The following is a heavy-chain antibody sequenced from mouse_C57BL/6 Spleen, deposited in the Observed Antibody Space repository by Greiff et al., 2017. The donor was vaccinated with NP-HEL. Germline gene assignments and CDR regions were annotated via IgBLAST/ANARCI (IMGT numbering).Heavy chain of an antibody. CDR3: ARGYYGGFDY. D-gene: IGHD1-1*01. CDR1: GYTFTSYW. V-gene: IGHV1-50*01. J-gene: IGHJ2*01. CDR2: IDPSDSYT. Sequence: QVQLQQPGAELVKPGASVKLSCKASGYTFTSYWLQWVKQRPGQGLEWIGEIDPSDSYTNYNQKFKGKATLTVDTSSSTAYMQLSSLTSEDSAVYYCARGYYGGFDYWGQGTTLTVSS.